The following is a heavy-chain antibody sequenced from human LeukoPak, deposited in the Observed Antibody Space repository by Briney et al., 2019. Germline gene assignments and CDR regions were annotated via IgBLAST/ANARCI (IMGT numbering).Heavy chain of an antibody. CDR1: GYSFPGYY. J-gene: IGHJ6*03. Sequence: ASVKVSCKASGYSFPGYYMHWVRQAPGQGLEWMGWINPNSGDTKYAQKFQGRVTMTRDTSISTAYMELTRLRSDDTAVYYCARGGLRVMVYRLYYMDVWGKGTTVTVPS. V-gene: IGHV1-2*02. CDR2: INPNSGDT. CDR3: ARGGLRVMVYRLYYMDV. D-gene: IGHD2-8*01.